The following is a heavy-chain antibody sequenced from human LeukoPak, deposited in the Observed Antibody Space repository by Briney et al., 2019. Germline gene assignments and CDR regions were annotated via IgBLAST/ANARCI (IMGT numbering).Heavy chain of an antibody. CDR3: ARGGWELPEGSLDY. V-gene: IGHV4-28*03. J-gene: IGHJ4*02. Sequence: SETLSLTCAVSGYSITSSSWWGWIRQPPGKGLEWIGYIYHSGTTYYNPSLQSRVTMSVDTSKNQFSLKLSSVTAVDTAVYYCARGGWELPEGSLDYWGQGTLVTVSS. CDR2: IYHSGTT. D-gene: IGHD1-26*01. CDR1: GYSITSSSW.